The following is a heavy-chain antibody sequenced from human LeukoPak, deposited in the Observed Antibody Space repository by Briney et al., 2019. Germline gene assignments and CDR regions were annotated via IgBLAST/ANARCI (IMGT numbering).Heavy chain of an antibody. D-gene: IGHD3-22*01. CDR3: ARGRHFDSDGYYSAFYFDS. J-gene: IGHJ4*02. V-gene: IGHV1-2*02. CDR1: GYTFTGYY. CDR2: INPNSGGT. Sequence: ASVKVSCKASGYTFTGYYMHWVRQAPGQGLEWMGWINPNSGGTNYAQKFQGRVTMTRNTSISTAYMDLSRLTSDDTAVYFCARGRHFDSDGYYSAFYFDSWGQGNLLIVSS.